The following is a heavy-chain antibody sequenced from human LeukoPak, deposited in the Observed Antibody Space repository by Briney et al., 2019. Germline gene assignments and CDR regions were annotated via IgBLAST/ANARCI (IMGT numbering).Heavy chain of an antibody. CDR2: ISYDGSNK. CDR3: AKDYYGSGSYFPYYFDY. CDR1: GFTFSSYG. V-gene: IGHV3-30*18. J-gene: IGHJ4*02. Sequence: PGGSLSLSCAASGFTFSSYGMHWVRQAPGKGLEWVAVISYDGSNKYYADSVKGRFTISRDNSKNTLYLQMNSLRAEDTAVYYCAKDYYGSGSYFPYYFDYWGQGTLVTVSS. D-gene: IGHD3-10*01.